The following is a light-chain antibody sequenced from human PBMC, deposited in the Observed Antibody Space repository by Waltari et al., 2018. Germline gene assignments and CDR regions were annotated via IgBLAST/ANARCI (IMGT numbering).Light chain of an antibody. CDR1: SSDVGGYNY. CDR2: DVT. CDR3: CSYAGSYTFVV. J-gene: IGLJ2*01. V-gene: IGLV2-11*01. Sequence: QSALTQPRSVSGSPGQSVTISCTGPSSDVGGYNYVSWYHNHPGNAPKLMIYDVTKRPSGVPDRFSGSKSGNTASLTISGLQAGDEADYYCCSYAGSYTFVVFGGGTKLTVL.